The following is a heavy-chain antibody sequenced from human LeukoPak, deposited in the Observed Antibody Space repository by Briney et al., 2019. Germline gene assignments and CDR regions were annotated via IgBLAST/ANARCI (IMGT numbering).Heavy chain of an antibody. CDR3: AKIPSLGSSSWLTFDY. CDR2: IKQDGSEK. CDR1: GFTFSSYW. Sequence: PGGSLRLSCAASGFTFSSYWMSWVRQAPGKGLEWVANIKQDGSEKYYVDSVKGRFTISRDNAKNSLYLQMNSLRAEDTAVYYCAKIPSLGSSSWLTFDYWGQGTLVTVSS. D-gene: IGHD6-13*01. J-gene: IGHJ4*02. V-gene: IGHV3-7*03.